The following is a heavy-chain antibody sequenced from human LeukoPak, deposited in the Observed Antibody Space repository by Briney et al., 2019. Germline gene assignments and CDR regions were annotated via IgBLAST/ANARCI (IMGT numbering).Heavy chain of an antibody. J-gene: IGHJ4*02. V-gene: IGHV4-34*01. CDR1: GGSFSGYY. D-gene: IGHD6-19*01. CDR3: ARSGWSPYYFDY. CDR2: INHSGST. Sequence: PSETLSLTCAVYGGSFSGYYWSWIRQPPGKGLEWIGEINHSGSTNYNPSLKSRVTISVDTSKNQFSLKLSSVTAADTAVYYCARSGWSPYYFDYWGQGTLVTISS.